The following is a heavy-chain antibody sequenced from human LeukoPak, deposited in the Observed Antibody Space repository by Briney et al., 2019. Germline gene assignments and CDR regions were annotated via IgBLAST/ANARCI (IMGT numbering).Heavy chain of an antibody. CDR2: ISGRGGNT. CDR1: GFTFSSYA. CDR3: ARHSVISGSWYTGGMDV. D-gene: IGHD6-13*01. Sequence: GGSLRLSCAASGFTFSSYAMSWVRQAPGKGLEWVSAISGRGGNTYYADSVKGRFTISRDNSKNTLYLQMSSLRAEDTAVYYCARHSVISGSWYTGGMDVWGQGTTVTVSS. J-gene: IGHJ6*02. V-gene: IGHV3-23*01.